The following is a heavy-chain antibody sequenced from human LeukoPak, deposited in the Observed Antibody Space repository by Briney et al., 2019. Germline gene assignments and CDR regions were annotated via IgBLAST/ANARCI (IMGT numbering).Heavy chain of an antibody. D-gene: IGHD3-22*01. CDR1: GFTFSSYA. CDR2: ISASGDIT. J-gene: IGHJ3*02. Sequence: GGSLRLSCAASGFTFSSYAMSWVRQAPGKGLEWVSGISASGDITYYVDSVKGRFTISRDNSKNTLYLQMNSLRAEDTAVYYCARGDNSAFDIWGQGTMVTVSS. V-gene: IGHV3-23*01. CDR3: ARGDNSAFDI.